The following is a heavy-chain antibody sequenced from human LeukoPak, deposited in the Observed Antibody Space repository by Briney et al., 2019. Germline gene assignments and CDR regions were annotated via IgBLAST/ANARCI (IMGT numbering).Heavy chain of an antibody. D-gene: IGHD2-2*02. Sequence: SETLSLTCAVYGGSFSRYYWSWIRQPPGKGLEWTGEINHSGSTNYNPSLSSRVTISVDTSKTQFSLKLSSVTAADTAVYYCARGKGKPAAIDYWGQGTLVTVSS. CDR3: ARGKGKPAAIDY. CDR1: GGSFSRYY. CDR2: INHSGST. V-gene: IGHV4-34*01. J-gene: IGHJ4*02.